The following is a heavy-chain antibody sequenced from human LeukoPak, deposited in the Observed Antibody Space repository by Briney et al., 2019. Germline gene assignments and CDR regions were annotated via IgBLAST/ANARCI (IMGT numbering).Heavy chain of an antibody. CDR3: AKDHRGYSYGYLSYYFDY. V-gene: IGHV3-23*01. Sequence: PGGSLRLSCAASGFTFSSYAMSWVRQAPGKGLEWVSAISGSGGSTYYADSVKGRFTISRDNSKNTLYLQMNSLRAEDTAVYYCAKDHRGYSYGYLSYYFDYWGQGTLVTVSS. CDR2: ISGSGGST. D-gene: IGHD5-18*01. J-gene: IGHJ4*02. CDR1: GFTFSSYA.